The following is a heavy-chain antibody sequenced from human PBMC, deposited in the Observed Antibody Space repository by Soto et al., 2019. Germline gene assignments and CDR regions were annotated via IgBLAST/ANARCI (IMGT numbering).Heavy chain of an antibody. Sequence: QVQLQQWGAGLLKPSETLSLTCAVYGGSFSGYYWSWIRQPPGKGLEWIGEINHSGSTNYNPSLKSRVTISVDTSKNRFSLKLSSVTAADPAVYYCARDGVAVAGPPFDYWGQGTLVTVSS. J-gene: IGHJ4*02. CDR2: INHSGST. CDR3: ARDGVAVAGPPFDY. CDR1: GGSFSGYY. D-gene: IGHD6-19*01. V-gene: IGHV4-34*01.